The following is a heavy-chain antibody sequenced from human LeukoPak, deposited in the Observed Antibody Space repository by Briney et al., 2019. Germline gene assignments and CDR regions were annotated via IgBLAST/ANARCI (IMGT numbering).Heavy chain of an antibody. CDR3: AREGYSYGPDY. CDR1: GYSISSGCY. V-gene: IGHV4-38-2*02. Sequence: PSETLSLTCAVSGYSISSGCYWGWIRQPPGKGLEWIGSIYHSGSTYYNPSLKSRVTISVDTSKNQFSLKLSSVTAADTAVYYCAREGYSYGPDYWGQGTLVTVSS. J-gene: IGHJ4*02. CDR2: IYHSGST. D-gene: IGHD5-18*01.